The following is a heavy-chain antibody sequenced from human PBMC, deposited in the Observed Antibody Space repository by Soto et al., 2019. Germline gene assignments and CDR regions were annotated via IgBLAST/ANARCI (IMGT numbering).Heavy chain of an antibody. V-gene: IGHV4-34*01. Sequence: SETLSLTCAVYGGSFSGYYWSWIRQPPGKGLEWIGEINHSGSTNYNPSLKSRVTISVDTSKNQFSLKLSSVTAADTAVYYCARDESMDSSNSDYWGQGTLVTVSS. D-gene: IGHD3-10*01. CDR1: GGSFSGYY. J-gene: IGHJ4*02. CDR2: INHSGST. CDR3: ARDESMDSSNSDY.